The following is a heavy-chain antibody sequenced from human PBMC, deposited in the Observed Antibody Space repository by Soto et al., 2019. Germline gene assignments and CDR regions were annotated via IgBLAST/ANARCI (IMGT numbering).Heavy chain of an antibody. D-gene: IGHD3-10*01. CDR2: INHSGST. J-gene: IGHJ5*02. CDR3: AREGIRYWFDP. CDR1: GGSFSGYY. Sequence: QVQLQQWGAGLLKPSETLSLTCAVYGGSFSGYYWSWIRQPPGKGLEWIGEINHSGSTNYNPSLTGRVTISVDTSKNQFSLKLSSVTAADTAVYYCAREGIRYWFDPWGQGTLVTVSS. V-gene: IGHV4-34*01.